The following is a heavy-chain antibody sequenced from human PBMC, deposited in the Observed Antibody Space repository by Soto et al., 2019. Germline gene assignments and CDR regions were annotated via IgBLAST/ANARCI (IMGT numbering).Heavy chain of an antibody. V-gene: IGHV4-59*08. CDR1: GGSISSYY. D-gene: IGHD6-19*01. Sequence: SETLSLTCTVSGGSISSYYWSCIRQPPGKGLEWIGYIYYSGSTNYNPSLKSRVTISVDTSKNQFSLKLSSVTAADTAVYYCARHAVHSSGFTEYWGQGTLVTVSS. CDR3: ARHAVHSSGFTEY. CDR2: IYYSGST. J-gene: IGHJ4*02.